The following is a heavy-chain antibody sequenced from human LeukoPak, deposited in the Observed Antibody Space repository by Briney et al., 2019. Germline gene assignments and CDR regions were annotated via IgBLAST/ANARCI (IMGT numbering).Heavy chain of an antibody. CDR2: ISSSSSTI. CDR3: ARAEGDYYDSSGSMFDY. Sequence: GGSLRLSCAASGFTFSSYSMNWVRQAPGKGLEWVSYISSSSSTIYYADSVKGRFTISRDNAKNSLYLQMNSLRAEDTAVYYCARAEGDYYDSSGSMFDYWGQGTLVTVSS. CDR1: GFTFSSYS. D-gene: IGHD3-22*01. V-gene: IGHV3-48*01. J-gene: IGHJ4*02.